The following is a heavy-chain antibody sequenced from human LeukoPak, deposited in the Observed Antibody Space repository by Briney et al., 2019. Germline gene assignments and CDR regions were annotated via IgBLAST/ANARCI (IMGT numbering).Heavy chain of an antibody. D-gene: IGHD6-13*01. J-gene: IGHJ4*02. CDR2: IYYSGST. CDR1: GGSISSYY. CDR3: ARGGIAAAPPFGY. V-gene: IGHV4-59*01. Sequence: SETLSLTCTVSGGSISSYYWSWIRQPPGKGLEWIGYIYYSGSTNYNPSLKSRVTISVDTSKNQFSLKLSSVTAADTAVYYCARGGIAAAPPFGYWGQGNLVTVSS.